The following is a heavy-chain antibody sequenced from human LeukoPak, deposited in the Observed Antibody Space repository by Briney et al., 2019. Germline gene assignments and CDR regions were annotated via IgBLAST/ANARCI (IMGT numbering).Heavy chain of an antibody. V-gene: IGHV3-21*01. CDR1: GFSFSIYN. CDR2: ISSGSSYI. J-gene: IGHJ4*02. Sequence: GGSLRLSCAASGFSFSIYNMNCVRQALEAGGGWVSHISSGSSYIYYADSVKGRFTITRDNAKNSLYLQMHSLSAEETAVYYCARYAGSYRDYWGQGTLVTVSS. CDR3: ARYAGSYRDY. D-gene: IGHD3-16*02.